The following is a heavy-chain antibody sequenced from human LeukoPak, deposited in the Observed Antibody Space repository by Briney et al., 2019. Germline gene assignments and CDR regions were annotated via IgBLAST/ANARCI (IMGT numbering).Heavy chain of an antibody. V-gene: IGHV3-7*01. CDR1: GFTFTSLW. CDR2: IKPDGSEK. Sequence: PGGSLRLSCAASGFTFTSLWMSWVRQAPGKGLEWVANIKPDGSEKYYVDSVKGRFTISRDSAENSLFLQMNSLRAEDTAVYYCARDSDWGQGTMVTVSS. D-gene: IGHD3-10*01. CDR3: ARDSD. J-gene: IGHJ3*01.